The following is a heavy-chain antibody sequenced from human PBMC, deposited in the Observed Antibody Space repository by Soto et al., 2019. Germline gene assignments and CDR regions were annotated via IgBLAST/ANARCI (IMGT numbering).Heavy chain of an antibody. J-gene: IGHJ4*02. V-gene: IGHV1-69*06. CDR1: GGTFSSYA. D-gene: IGHD5-18*01. CDR2: IIPVFGTG. Sequence: QVQLVQSGAEVKKPGSSVTVSCKASGGTFSSYAISWVRQAPGQGLEWMGGIIPVFGTGIYAQKFQGRVTITADKSTNTAYMELSSLRSEDTAVYFCARVGGTGGYTYGLDYLGQGTLVTVSS. CDR3: ARVGGTGGYTYGLDY.